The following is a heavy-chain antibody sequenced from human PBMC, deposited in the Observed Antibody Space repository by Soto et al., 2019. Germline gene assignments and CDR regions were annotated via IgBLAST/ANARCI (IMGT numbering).Heavy chain of an antibody. Sequence: QVQLVESGGGVVQPGTSLRLSCAASGFTFSNYALHWVRQAPGKGLEWVAAISHDGKRDYYTESVKGRFTISRDNSKNTLFMEMNGLRADDTAVYSCARGQRYGDYSFYRALDIWGQGTMVTVSS. CDR3: ARGQRYGDYSFYRALDI. CDR2: ISHDGKRD. CDR1: GFTFSNYA. V-gene: IGHV3-30*03. J-gene: IGHJ3*02. D-gene: IGHD4-17*01.